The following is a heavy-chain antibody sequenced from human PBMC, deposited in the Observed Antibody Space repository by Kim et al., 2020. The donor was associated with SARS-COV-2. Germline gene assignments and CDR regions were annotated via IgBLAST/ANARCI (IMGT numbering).Heavy chain of an antibody. CDR2: INQDGSEK. Sequence: GGSLRLSCAASGFTFSSHWMSWVRQTPGKGLEWMGQINQDGSEKSYVDSVKGRFTISRDNAKNSLYLQMDSLRAEDTAVYYCARDRYRAVEFGGQGTLVTVSS. D-gene: IGHD5-12*01. CDR3: ARDRYRAVEF. CDR1: GFTFSSHW. V-gene: IGHV3-7*01. J-gene: IGHJ4*02.